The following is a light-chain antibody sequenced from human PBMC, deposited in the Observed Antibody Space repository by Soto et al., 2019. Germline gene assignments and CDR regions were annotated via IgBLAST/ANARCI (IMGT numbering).Light chain of an antibody. CDR3: QQNT. Sequence: DIQMTQSPSSLSASVGDRVTITCRASQYISTYLNWYQQKPRKAPKLLFYAASTLQSGVPSRFRGSGSRTEFTRTINSLQPEDFATYYCQQNTVGQGTKLEMK. CDR2: AAS. CDR1: QYISTY. V-gene: IGKV1-39*01. J-gene: IGKJ2*01.